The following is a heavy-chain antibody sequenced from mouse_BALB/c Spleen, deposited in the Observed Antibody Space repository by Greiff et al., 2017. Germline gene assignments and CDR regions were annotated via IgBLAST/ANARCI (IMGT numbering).Heavy chain of an antibody. D-gene: IGHD3-3*01. J-gene: IGHJ2*01. CDR2: ISSGGSYT. CDR3: TRDGGTWRVFDY. V-gene: IGHV5-6-4*01. Sequence: EVKLMESGGGLVKPGGSLKLSCAASGFTFSSYTMSWVRQTPEKRLEWVATISSGGSYTYYPDSVKGRFTISRDNAKNTLYLQMSSLKSDDTAMYYCTRDGGTWRVFDYWGQGTTLTVSS. CDR1: GFTFSSYT.